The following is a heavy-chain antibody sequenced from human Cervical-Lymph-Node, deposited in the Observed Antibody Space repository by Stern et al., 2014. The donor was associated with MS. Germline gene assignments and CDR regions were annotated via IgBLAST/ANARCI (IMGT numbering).Heavy chain of an antibody. V-gene: IGHV3-53*01. D-gene: IGHD3-22*01. CDR1: GFTVSSNY. Sequence: EVQLLESGGGLIQPGGSLRLSCAASGFTVSSNYMSWVRQAPGKGLEWDSVIYSGGSTYYADSVTCRFTISRDNFKHNVYIQMNSLRAEDTAVYYCAGDSSCYRFPDYYYGMDVWGQGTTVTVSS. J-gene: IGHJ6*02. CDR3: AGDSSCYRFPDYYYGMDV. CDR2: IYSGGST.